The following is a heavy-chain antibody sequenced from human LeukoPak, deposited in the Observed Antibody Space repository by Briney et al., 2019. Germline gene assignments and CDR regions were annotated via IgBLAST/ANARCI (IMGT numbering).Heavy chain of an antibody. Sequence: GGSLRLSCAASAFTFSSYWMSWVGQAPGKGLEWVANIKQDGSEKYYVDSVKGRFTISRDNAKNSLYLQMNSLRADDTAVYYCARLDYGDYNYYFDYWGQGTLVTVSS. V-gene: IGHV3-7*04. D-gene: IGHD4-17*01. CDR2: IKQDGSEK. CDR1: AFTFSSYW. CDR3: ARLDYGDYNYYFDY. J-gene: IGHJ4*02.